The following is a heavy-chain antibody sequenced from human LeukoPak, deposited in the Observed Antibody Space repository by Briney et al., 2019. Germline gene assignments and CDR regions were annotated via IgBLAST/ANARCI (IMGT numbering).Heavy chain of an antibody. Sequence: PSETPSPTCTVSGGSISSYYWSWIRQPPGKGLEWIGYIYYSGSTNYNPSLKSRVTISVDTSKNQFSLKLSSVTAADTAVYYCARQMEVVGATFFDYWGQGTLVTVSS. D-gene: IGHD1-26*01. CDR1: GGSISSYY. CDR2: IYYSGST. CDR3: ARQMEVVGATFFDY. V-gene: IGHV4-59*01. J-gene: IGHJ4*02.